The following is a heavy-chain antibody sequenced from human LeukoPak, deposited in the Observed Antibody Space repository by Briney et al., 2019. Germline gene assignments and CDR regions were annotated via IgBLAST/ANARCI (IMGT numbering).Heavy chain of an antibody. V-gene: IGHV3-30*18. CDR2: ISYDGSNK. CDR3: AKGLRYYYDSSGAFDY. Sequence: GGSLRLSCAASGFTFSSYGMHWVRQAPGKGLEWVAVISYDGSNKYYADSVKGRFTISRDNSKNTLYLQMNSLRAEDTAVYYCAKGLRYYYDSSGAFDYWGQGTLVIVSS. D-gene: IGHD3-22*01. J-gene: IGHJ4*02. CDR1: GFTFSSYG.